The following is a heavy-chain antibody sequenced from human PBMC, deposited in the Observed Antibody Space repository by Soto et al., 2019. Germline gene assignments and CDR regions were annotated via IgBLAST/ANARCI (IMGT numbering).Heavy chain of an antibody. CDR3: EVTTGY. J-gene: IGHJ4*02. CDR1: GYTFTDYD. D-gene: IGHD2-21*02. CDR2: MSPDSGNA. V-gene: IGHV1-8*01. Sequence: QVQVVQSGTEVKKPGASVKVSCKTSGYTFTDYDINWVRQNTGQGLEWMGWMSPDSGNAGYAQQFQGRVTMTSNTSTRTACMELRSLRSEDTAMDYGEVTTGYWGQGTMVTVSS.